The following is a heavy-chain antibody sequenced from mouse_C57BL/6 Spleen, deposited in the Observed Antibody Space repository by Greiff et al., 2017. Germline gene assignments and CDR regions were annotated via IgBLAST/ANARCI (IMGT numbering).Heavy chain of an antibody. CDR3: ARGITTVPPTLLYFDY. Sequence: QVQLQQPGAELVKPGASVKLSCKASGYTFTSYWMHWVKQRPGRGLEWIGRIDPNSGGTKYNEKFKSKATLTVDKPSSTAYMQLSSLTSEDSAVYYCARGITTVPPTLLYFDYWGQGTTLTVSS. CDR2: IDPNSGGT. V-gene: IGHV1-72*01. D-gene: IGHD1-1*01. CDR1: GYTFTSYW. J-gene: IGHJ2*01.